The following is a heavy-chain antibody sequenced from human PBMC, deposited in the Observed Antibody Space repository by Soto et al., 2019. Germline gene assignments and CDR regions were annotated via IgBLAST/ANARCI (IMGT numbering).Heavy chain of an antibody. V-gene: IGHV3-7*03. CDR2: IKQDGSEK. CDR1: GFTLSSYW. Sequence: PGGSLRLSCAASGFTLSSYWMSWVRQAPGKGLEWVANIKQDGSEKYYVDSVKGRFTISRDNAKNSLYLQMNSLRAEDTAVYYCARLFIRDYFDYWGQGTLVTVSS. J-gene: IGHJ4*02. CDR3: ARLFIRDYFDY.